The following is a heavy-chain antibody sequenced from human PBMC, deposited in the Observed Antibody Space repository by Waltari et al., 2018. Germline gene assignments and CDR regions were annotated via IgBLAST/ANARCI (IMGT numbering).Heavy chain of an antibody. CDR1: GGSISSSSYY. V-gene: IGHV4-39*01. CDR2: IYYSGST. J-gene: IGHJ4*02. CDR3: ARQGGGSSWYYFDY. Sequence: QLQLQESGPGLVKPSETLSLTCTVSGGSISSSSYYWGWIRQPPGKGLVWIGSIYYSGSTYYNPSLKSRVTISVDTSKNQFSLKLSSVTAADTAVYYCARQGGGSSWYYFDYWGQGTLVTVSS. D-gene: IGHD6-13*01.